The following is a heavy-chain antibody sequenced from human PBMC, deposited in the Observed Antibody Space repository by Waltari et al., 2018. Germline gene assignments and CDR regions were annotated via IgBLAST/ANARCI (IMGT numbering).Heavy chain of an antibody. J-gene: IGHJ4*02. Sequence: EVPLVESGGGLVQPGGSLRLSCAASGFTFSDSWMSWVRPAPGKGLERVAKINYVGSQKLYGDSVGGRFTISRDNAKNSLFLQRPRLRVDDTAVYYCAGAGGGFNNDWSLGGQGTLVTVSS. D-gene: IGHD3-9*01. V-gene: IGHV3-7*03. CDR2: INYVGSQK. CDR1: GFTFSDSW. CDR3: AGAGGGFNNDWSL.